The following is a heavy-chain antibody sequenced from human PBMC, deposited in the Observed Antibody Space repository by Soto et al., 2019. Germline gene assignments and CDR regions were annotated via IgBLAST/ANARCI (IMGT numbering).Heavy chain of an antibody. V-gene: IGHV4-31*03. CDR2: IYYSGST. CDR3: ARGGGHVDYRGGGWFDP. CDR1: GGSISSGGYY. D-gene: IGHD4-17*01. J-gene: IGHJ5*02. Sequence: QVQLQDSGPVLVRPSQTLSLTCTVSGGSISSGGYYWSWIRQHPGKGLEWIGYIYYSGSTYYNPSLKSRVTISVDTSKNHCSLKLSSVTAADTAVYYCARGGGHVDYRGGGWFDPWGQGTLVTVSS.